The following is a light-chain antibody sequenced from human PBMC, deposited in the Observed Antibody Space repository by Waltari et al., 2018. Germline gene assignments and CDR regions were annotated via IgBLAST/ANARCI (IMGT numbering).Light chain of an antibody. J-gene: IGKJ3*01. Sequence: DIVMTQSPDSLAVSLGERATINCKSSQSVLYSSNNKNYLAWYQHKPGQPPQLLIYWASTRESGVPDRFSGSGSGTYFTLTISSLQAEDVAVYYCQQYYSIPLTFGPGTKVDIK. CDR1: QSVLYSSNNKNY. V-gene: IGKV4-1*01. CDR3: QQYYSIPLT. CDR2: WAS.